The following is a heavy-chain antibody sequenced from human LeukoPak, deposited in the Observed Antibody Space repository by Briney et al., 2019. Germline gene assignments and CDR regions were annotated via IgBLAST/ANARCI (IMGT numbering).Heavy chain of an antibody. J-gene: IGHJ4*02. CDR2: ISGSGGST. CDR1: GFTFSSYA. V-gene: IGHV3-23*01. Sequence: GGSLRLSCAASGFTFSSYAMSWVRQAPGKGLEWVSAISGSGGSTYYADSVKGRFTISRDNSKNTLYLQMNSLRAEDTAVYYCAREFSRFDYHDSSGYDYWGQGTLVTVSS. CDR3: AREFSRFDYHDSSGYDY. D-gene: IGHD3-22*01.